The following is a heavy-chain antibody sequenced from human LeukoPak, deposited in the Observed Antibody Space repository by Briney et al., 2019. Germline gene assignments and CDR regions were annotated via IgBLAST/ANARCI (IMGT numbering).Heavy chain of an antibody. CDR1: GGSFSGYY. Sequence: SETLSLTCAVYGGSFSGYYWSWIRQPPGKGLEWIGEINHSGSTNYNPSLKGRVTISVDTSKNQFSLKLRSVTAADTAVYYCARTGSGYPYYYYYMDVWGKGTTVTVSS. V-gene: IGHV4-34*01. J-gene: IGHJ6*03. D-gene: IGHD3-3*01. CDR2: INHSGST. CDR3: ARTGSGYPYYYYYMDV.